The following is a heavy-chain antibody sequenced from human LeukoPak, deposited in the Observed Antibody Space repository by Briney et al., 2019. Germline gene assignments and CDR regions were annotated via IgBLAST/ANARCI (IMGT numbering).Heavy chain of an antibody. Sequence: ASVKVSCKASGYTFTSYYMHWVRQAPGQGLEWMGLINPTGGSTGYAQKFQGRVTMTEDTSTDTAYMELSSLRSEDTAVYYCATAPGGRRPKYYYYYMDVWGKGTTVTVSS. CDR2: INPTGGST. D-gene: IGHD2-15*01. J-gene: IGHJ6*03. V-gene: IGHV1-46*01. CDR1: GYTFTSYY. CDR3: ATAPGGRRPKYYYYYMDV.